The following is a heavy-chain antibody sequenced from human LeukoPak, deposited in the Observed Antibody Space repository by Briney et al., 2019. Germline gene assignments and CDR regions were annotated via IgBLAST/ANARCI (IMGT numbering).Heavy chain of an antibody. Sequence: SETLSLTCAVYGGSFSGYYWTWIRQPAGKGLEWIGRIYSSGSTNYNPSLKSRVTISIDTSKNQFSLKLSSVTAADTAVYYCVRGGELADYWGQGTLVTVSS. CDR1: GGSFSGYY. V-gene: IGHV4-59*10. D-gene: IGHD1-7*01. J-gene: IGHJ4*02. CDR3: VRGGELADY. CDR2: IYSSGST.